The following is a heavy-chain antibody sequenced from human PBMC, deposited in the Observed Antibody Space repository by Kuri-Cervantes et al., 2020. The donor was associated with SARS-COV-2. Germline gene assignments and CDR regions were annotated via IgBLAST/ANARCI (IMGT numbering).Heavy chain of an antibody. CDR3: ARENPTVFDY. Sequence: GESLKISCAASGFTFSSYAMHWVRQAPGKGLEWVAVISYDGSNKYYADSVKGRFTISRDNSKNTLYLQMNSLRAEDMAVYYCARENPTVFDYWGQGTLVTVSS. CDR2: ISYDGSNK. V-gene: IGHV3-30-3*01. CDR1: GFTFSSYA. J-gene: IGHJ4*02.